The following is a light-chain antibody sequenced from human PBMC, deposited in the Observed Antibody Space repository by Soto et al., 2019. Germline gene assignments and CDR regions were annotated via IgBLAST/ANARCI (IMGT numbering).Light chain of an antibody. CDR1: QSVSSN. CDR3: QQYNKWPIT. CDR2: GAS. Sequence: EIVMTQSPATLSVSPGERATLSCRASQSVSSNLAWYQQKPGQAPRLLIYGASAWATGISARFSGSGSGTEFTLTISSLQSEDFAVYYCQQYNKWPITFGQGTRLEVK. J-gene: IGKJ5*01. V-gene: IGKV3D-15*01.